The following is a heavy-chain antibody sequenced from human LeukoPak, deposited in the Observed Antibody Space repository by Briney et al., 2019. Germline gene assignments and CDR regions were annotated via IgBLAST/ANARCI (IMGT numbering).Heavy chain of an antibody. Sequence: GGSLRLSCAASGFTFSNAWMSWVRQAPGKGLEWVGRIKSKTDGGTTDYAAPVKGRFTISRDDSKNTLYLQMNSLKTEDTAVYYCTTDWEQQLGYFDYWGQGTLVTVSS. CDR1: GFTFSNAW. V-gene: IGHV3-15*01. D-gene: IGHD6-13*01. CDR3: TTDWEQQLGYFDY. CDR2: IKSKTDGGTT. J-gene: IGHJ4*02.